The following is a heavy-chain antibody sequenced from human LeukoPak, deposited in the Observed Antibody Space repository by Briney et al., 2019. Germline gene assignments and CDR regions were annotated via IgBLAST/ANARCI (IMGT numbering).Heavy chain of an antibody. V-gene: IGHV3-74*03. Sequence: GGSLRLSCAASGFTLSNDWTHWVRQAPGKGLVWVSRISSDGSSTLYADSVKGRFTISRDNAKNTLHLHMNSLRADDTAVYYCVVGGGIYWGQGTLVTVS. D-gene: IGHD1-26*01. CDR2: ISSDGSST. CDR3: VVGGGIY. CDR1: GFTLSNDW. J-gene: IGHJ4*02.